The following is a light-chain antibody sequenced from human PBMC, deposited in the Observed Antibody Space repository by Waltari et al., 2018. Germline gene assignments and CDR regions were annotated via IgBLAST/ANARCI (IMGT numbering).Light chain of an antibody. CDR3: QSYDSSLTLYV. Sequence: QSVLTQPPSVSGAPGQTVTISCTGPSSNIGARHDVAWYQQLPGTAPKLLIYANNNRPSGVPDRFSGSKSGTSASLAITGLQAEDEAEYYCQSYDSSLTLYVFGTGTKVTVL. V-gene: IGLV1-40*01. CDR2: ANN. J-gene: IGLJ1*01. CDR1: SSNIGARHD.